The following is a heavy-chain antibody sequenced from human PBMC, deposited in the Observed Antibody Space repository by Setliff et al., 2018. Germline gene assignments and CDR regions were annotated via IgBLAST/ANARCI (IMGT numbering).Heavy chain of an antibody. CDR1: GGTFSSYA. V-gene: IGHV1-69*05. CDR2: IIPIFGTA. D-gene: IGHD3-10*01. CDR3: ARPRGDMVRGVIEDDAFDI. J-gene: IGHJ3*02. Sequence: SVKVSCKASGGTFSSYAISWVRQAPGQGLEWMGGIIPIFGTANYAQKFQGRVTITTDESTSTAYMELSRLRSDDTAVYYCARPRGDMVRGVIEDDAFDIWGQGTMVTVSS.